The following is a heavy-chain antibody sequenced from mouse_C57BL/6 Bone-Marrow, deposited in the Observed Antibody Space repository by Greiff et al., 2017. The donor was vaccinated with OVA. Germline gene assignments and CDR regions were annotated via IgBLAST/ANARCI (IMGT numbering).Heavy chain of an antibody. CDR1: GYTFTSYG. J-gene: IGHJ4*01. CDR2: IYPRSGNT. CDR3: ARQAPLLLWNYYAMDY. V-gene: IGHV1-81*01. Sequence: QVHVKQSGAELARPGASVKLSCKASGYTFTSYGISWVKQRTGQGLEWIGEIYPRSGNTYYNEKFKGKATLTADKSSSTAYMELRSLTSEDSAVYFCARQAPLLLWNYYAMDYWGQGTSVTVSS. D-gene: IGHD1-2*01.